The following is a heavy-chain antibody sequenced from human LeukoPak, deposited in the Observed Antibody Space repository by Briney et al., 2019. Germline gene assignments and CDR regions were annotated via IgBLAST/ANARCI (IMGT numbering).Heavy chain of an antibody. CDR1: GFTFSSYA. D-gene: IGHD2-2*01. CDR3: ARDIVVVPAAAYYYYGMDV. V-gene: IGHV3-30*04. Sequence: GGSLRLSCAASGFTFSSYAMHWVRQAPGKGLEWVAVISYDGSNKYYADSVKGRFTISRDNSKNTLYLQMNSLRAEGTAVYYCARDIVVVPAAAYYYYGMDVWGQGTTVTVPS. J-gene: IGHJ6*02. CDR2: ISYDGSNK.